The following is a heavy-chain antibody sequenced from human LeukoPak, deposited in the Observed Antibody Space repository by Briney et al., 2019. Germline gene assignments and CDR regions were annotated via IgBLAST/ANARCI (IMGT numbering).Heavy chain of an antibody. D-gene: IGHD2-2*02. J-gene: IGHJ6*03. CDR2: IRYDGGNK. CDR1: GFTFSSYG. Sequence: GGSLRLSCAASGFTFSSYGMHWVRQAPGKGLEWVAFIRYDGGNKYYADSVKGRFTISRDNSKNTLYLQMNSLRAEDTAVYYCAKGLIVVVPAAIDYYYYMDVWGKGTTVTVSS. V-gene: IGHV3-30*02. CDR3: AKGLIVVVPAAIDYYYYMDV.